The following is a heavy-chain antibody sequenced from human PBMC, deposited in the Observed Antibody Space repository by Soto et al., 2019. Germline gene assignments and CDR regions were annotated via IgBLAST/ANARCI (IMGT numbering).Heavy chain of an antibody. V-gene: IGHV1-69*13. Sequence: GASVKVSCKASGGTFSSYAISWVRQAPGQGLEWMGGIIPIFGTANYAQKFQGRVTITADESTSTAYMELSSLRSEDTAVYYCARGDRGSSSPFYYGMDVWGQGTTVTVSS. J-gene: IGHJ6*02. CDR1: GGTFSSYA. CDR2: IIPIFGTA. CDR3: ARGDRGSSSPFYYGMDV. D-gene: IGHD6-6*01.